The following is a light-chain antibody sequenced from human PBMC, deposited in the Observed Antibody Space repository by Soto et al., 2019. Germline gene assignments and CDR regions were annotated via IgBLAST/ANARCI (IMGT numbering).Light chain of an antibody. V-gene: IGLV2-14*01. J-gene: IGLJ1*01. CDR2: EVS. CDR1: SSDVGGYNY. Sequence: QSALTQPASVSGSPGQSITISCTGTSSDVGGYNYVSWYQQHPGKVPKLMIYEVSNRPSGVVNRFSGSKSGNTASLTISGLQAEGEAYYYCSSFTGSSTQVFGTGTKVTVL. CDR3: SSFTGSSTQV.